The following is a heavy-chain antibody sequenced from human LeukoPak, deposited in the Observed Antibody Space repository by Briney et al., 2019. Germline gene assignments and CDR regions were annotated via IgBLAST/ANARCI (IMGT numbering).Heavy chain of an antibody. CDR3: ARGQLAAGTYYYYYYYMDV. CDR1: GFTVSSNY. Sequence: PGGSLRLSCAASGFTVSSNYMSWVRQAPGKGLEWVSVIYSGGSTYYADSVKGRFTIPRDNSKNTLYLQMNSLRAEDTAVYYCARGQLAAGTYYYYYYYMDVWGKGTTVTVSS. J-gene: IGHJ6*03. D-gene: IGHD6-6*01. V-gene: IGHV3-66*02. CDR2: IYSGGST.